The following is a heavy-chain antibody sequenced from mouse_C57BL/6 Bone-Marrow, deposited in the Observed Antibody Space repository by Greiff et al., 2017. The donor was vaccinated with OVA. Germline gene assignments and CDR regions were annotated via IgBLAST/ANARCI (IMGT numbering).Heavy chain of an antibody. Sequence: QVQLKESGAELARPGASVKMSCKASGYTFTSYTMHWVKQRPGQGLEWIGYINPSSGYTKYNQKFKDKATLTADKSSSTAYMQLSSLTSEDSAVYYCAITIYYYGSSPYFDYWGQGTTLTVSS. CDR3: AITIYYYGSSPYFDY. D-gene: IGHD1-1*01. CDR1: GYTFTSYT. V-gene: IGHV1-4*01. J-gene: IGHJ2*01. CDR2: INPSSGYT.